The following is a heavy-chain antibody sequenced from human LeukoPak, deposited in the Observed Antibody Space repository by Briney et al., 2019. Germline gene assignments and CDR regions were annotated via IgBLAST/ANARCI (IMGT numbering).Heavy chain of an antibody. V-gene: IGHV4/OR15-8*01. D-gene: IGHD2-2*01. J-gene: IGHJ4*02. CDR3: ARVYCGSSSCYYFDY. CDR2: IYHSGSA. Sequence: SETLSLTCAVSGGSITSTNWWTWVRQPPGKGLEWIGEIYHSGSANYNPSLQSLVTMSVDKSKNLFPLKLSSVTAADTAMYYCARVYCGSSSCYYFDYWGQGILVTVSS. CDR1: GGSITSTNW.